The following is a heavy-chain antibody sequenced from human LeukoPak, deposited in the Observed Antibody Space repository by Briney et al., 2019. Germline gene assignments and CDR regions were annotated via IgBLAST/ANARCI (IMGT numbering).Heavy chain of an antibody. CDR1: GFTFSSYA. Sequence: GGSLRLSCAASGFTFSSYAMSWVRQAPGKGLEWVSTFSGSGGSTYYADSVKGRFTISRDNSKNTLYLQMNSLRAEDTAVHYCAMISEHTQHGYYYYYMDVWGKGTTVTISS. CDR3: AMISEHTQHGYYYYYMDV. J-gene: IGHJ6*03. CDR2: FSGSGGST. D-gene: IGHD1/OR15-1a*01. V-gene: IGHV3-23*01.